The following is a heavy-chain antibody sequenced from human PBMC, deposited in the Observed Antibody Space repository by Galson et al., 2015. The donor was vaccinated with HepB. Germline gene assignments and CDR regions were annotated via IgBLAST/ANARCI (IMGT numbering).Heavy chain of an antibody. Sequence: SLRLSCAASGFTFSSYAMHWVRQAPGKGLEWVAVISYDGSNKYYADSVKGRFTISRDNSKNTLYLQMNSLRAEDTAVYYCARDAPVDTAMVKTYYYYYGMDVWGQGTTVTVSS. V-gene: IGHV3-30*04. J-gene: IGHJ6*02. CDR2: ISYDGSNK. CDR3: ARDAPVDTAMVKTYYYYYGMDV. CDR1: GFTFSSYA. D-gene: IGHD5-18*01.